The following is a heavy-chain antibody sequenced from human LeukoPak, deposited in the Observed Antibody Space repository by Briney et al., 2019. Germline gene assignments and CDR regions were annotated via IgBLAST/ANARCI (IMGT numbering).Heavy chain of an antibody. CDR3: AKAGYALRFLEWLSLESK. D-gene: IGHD3-3*01. J-gene: IGHJ4*02. Sequence: GGSLRLSCAASGFTVSSNYMSWVRQAPGKGLEWVSVIYSGGSTYYADSVKGRFTISRDNSKNTLYLQMNSLRAEDTAVYYCAKAGYALRFLEWLSLESKWGQGTLVTVSS. CDR2: IYSGGST. V-gene: IGHV3-66*01. CDR1: GFTVSSNY.